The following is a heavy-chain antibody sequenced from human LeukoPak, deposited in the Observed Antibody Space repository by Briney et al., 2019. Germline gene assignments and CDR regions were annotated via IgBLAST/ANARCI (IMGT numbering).Heavy chain of an antibody. CDR1: GGAISSYY. J-gene: IGHJ6*02. CDR3: ARTVVVPAAMRDYYYNYGMDV. Sequence: PSETLSLTCTVSGGAISSYYWSWIRQPPGKGLEWIGYFDYSGSPNHNPSLKSRVTISVDTSKNQFSLKLSSLTAADTAVYYCARTVVVPAAMRDYYYNYGMDVWGQGTTVTVSS. CDR2: FDYSGSP. D-gene: IGHD2-2*01. V-gene: IGHV4-59*08.